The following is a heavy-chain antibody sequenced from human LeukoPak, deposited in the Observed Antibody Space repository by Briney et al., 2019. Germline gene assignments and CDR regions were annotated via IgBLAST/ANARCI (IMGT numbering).Heavy chain of an antibody. D-gene: IGHD3-10*01. CDR2: ITWNGGTI. V-gene: IGHV3-9*01. CDR3: ATRYASGPIADY. J-gene: IGHJ4*02. CDR1: GFTFSSYS. Sequence: GGSLRLSCTASGFTFSSYSMAWVRQARGKGLEWVSGITWNGGTIDYADSVKGRFTISRDNAKNSLYLQMNSLRAEDTALYYCATRYASGPIADYWGQGTLVTVSS.